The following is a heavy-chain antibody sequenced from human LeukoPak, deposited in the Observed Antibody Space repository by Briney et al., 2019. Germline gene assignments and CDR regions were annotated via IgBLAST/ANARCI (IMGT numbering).Heavy chain of an antibody. CDR3: SRVDSTGYYRGRGPIDY. Sequence: ASVKVSCKASGYTFTGYYIYWVRQAPGQGLEWMGWINPNSGGTNYPQKFQGRVTMTRDTSISTAYMDLTRLRSDDTAVYYCSRVDSTGYYRGRGPIDYWGQGTPVTVSS. CDR1: GYTFTGYY. J-gene: IGHJ4*02. CDR2: INPNSGGT. D-gene: IGHD3-22*01. V-gene: IGHV1-2*02.